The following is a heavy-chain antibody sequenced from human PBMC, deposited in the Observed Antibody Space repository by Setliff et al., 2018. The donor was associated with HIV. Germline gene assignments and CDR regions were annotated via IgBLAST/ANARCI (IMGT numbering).Heavy chain of an antibody. V-gene: IGHV4-59*11. D-gene: IGHD6-19*01. CDR1: GGSISSHY. Sequence: SETLSLTCTVSGGSISSHYWSWIRQPPGKGLEWIGYIYYTGSTNYNPSLRGRVTISVDTSKKQFSRKLSSVTAADTAVYFCARETRSGWYDLAYWGQGTLVTVSS. CDR3: ARETRSGWYDLAY. J-gene: IGHJ4*02. CDR2: IYYTGST.